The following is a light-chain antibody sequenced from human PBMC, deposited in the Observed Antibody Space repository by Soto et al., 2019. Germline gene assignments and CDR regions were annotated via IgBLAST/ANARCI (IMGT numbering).Light chain of an antibody. CDR3: QQYGSSPT. CDR1: QSISSN. Sequence: ETVMTQSPATLSVSPGERATLSCRASQSISSNLSWFQQKPGQAPRLIIYGATSRATGIPERFSGSGSGTDFTLTISRLEPEDLAVYYCQQYGSSPTFGGGTKVDIK. V-gene: IGKV3-20*01. CDR2: GAT. J-gene: IGKJ4*01.